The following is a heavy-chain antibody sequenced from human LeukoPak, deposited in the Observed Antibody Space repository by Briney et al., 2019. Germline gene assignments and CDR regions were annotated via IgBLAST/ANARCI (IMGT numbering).Heavy chain of an antibody. Sequence: SETLSLTCTVSGGSVSSYYWSWIRRPPGRGLEWIAYLSHSGSSDSTPSLTSRVTTLLDTSTNQFSLKLASVTAADTAVYYCARARYANAWYAFDIWGLGTMVTVSS. D-gene: IGHD2-2*01. CDR1: GGSVSSYY. V-gene: IGHV4-59*02. CDR3: ARARYANAWYAFDI. J-gene: IGHJ3*02. CDR2: LSHSGSS.